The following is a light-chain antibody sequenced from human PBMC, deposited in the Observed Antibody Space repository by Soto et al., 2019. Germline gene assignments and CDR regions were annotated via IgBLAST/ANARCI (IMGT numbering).Light chain of an antibody. V-gene: IGKV3-20*01. CDR2: GAS. CDR1: QSVSSSY. J-gene: IGKJ1*01. CDR3: QQYGSSGT. Sequence: EIVLTQSPGTLSLSPGDTATLSCRASQSVSSSYLAWYQQKPGQAPRLLIYGASSRAAAIPDRFSGSGSGTDFTLTISRLEPEDFAVYYCQQYGSSGTFGQGTKVDIK.